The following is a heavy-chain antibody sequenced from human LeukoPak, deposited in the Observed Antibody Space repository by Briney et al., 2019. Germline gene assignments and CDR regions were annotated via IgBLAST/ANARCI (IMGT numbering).Heavy chain of an antibody. J-gene: IGHJ4*02. CDR3: ARAIRGSAVDTGDR. V-gene: IGHV3-7*01. D-gene: IGHD3-10*01. CDR2: IKNDGSEE. Sequence: PGGSLRLSCAASGFTFSRYWMRWVRKAPGKGLEGVANIKNDGSEEYYVDSVKGLFTISRDNARNSLFLQINSLTVEDTAVYYCARAIRGSAVDTGDRWGQGTLVTVSS. CDR1: GFTFSRYW.